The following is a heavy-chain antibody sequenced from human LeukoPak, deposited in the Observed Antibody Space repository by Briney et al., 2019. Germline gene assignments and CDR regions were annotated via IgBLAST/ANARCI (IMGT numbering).Heavy chain of an antibody. CDR3: ARDPHIAAAGTIFDY. CDR1: GFTFSSCS. V-gene: IGHV3-48*02. CDR2: FSSSSSTI. Sequence: QPGGSLRLSCAVSGFTFSSCSMKWFRQAPGKGLEWVSYFSSSSSTIYYADSVKGRFTISRDNAKNSLYLQMNSLRDEDSAVYYCARDPHIAAAGTIFDYWGQGTLVTVSS. J-gene: IGHJ4*02. D-gene: IGHD6-13*01.